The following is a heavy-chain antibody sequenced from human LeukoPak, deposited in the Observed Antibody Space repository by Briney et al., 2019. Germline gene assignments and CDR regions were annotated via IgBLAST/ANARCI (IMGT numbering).Heavy chain of an antibody. CDR2: ITPYSGGT. V-gene: IGHV1-2*02. CDR3: ARVGITVISLGFDY. J-gene: IGHJ4*02. Sequence: GASVKVSCKASGYTFTGYYIHWVRQAPGQGLEWVGWITPYSGGTKYTQKFQGRVTMTRDTSISTAYMELSSLRSDDTAVYYCARVGITVISLGFDYWGQGTLVTVSS. CDR1: GYTFTGYY. D-gene: IGHD4-17*01.